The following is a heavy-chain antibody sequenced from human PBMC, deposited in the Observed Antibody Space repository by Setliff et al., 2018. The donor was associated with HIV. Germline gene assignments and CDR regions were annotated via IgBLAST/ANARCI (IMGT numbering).Heavy chain of an antibody. CDR1: GDSIASGASY. D-gene: IGHD2-15*01. V-gene: IGHV4-61*02. CDR2: IYTSGST. J-gene: IGHJ6*03. Sequence: SETLSLTCAVSGDSIASGASYWSWIRQHPGKGLEWIGRIYTSGSTNYNPSLKSRVTMSVDTSKNQFSLKLSSVTAADTAVYYCAREGWSDHYYYYMDVWDKGTTVTVSS. CDR3: AREGWSDHYYYYMDV.